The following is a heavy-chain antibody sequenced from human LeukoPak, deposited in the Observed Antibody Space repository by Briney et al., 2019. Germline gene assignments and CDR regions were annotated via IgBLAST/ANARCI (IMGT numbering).Heavy chain of an antibody. Sequence: SVKVSCKASGGTFSSYAISWVRQAPGQGLEWMGGIIPIFGTANYAQKFQGRVTITADESTSTAYMELSSLRSEDTAVYYCAGAARVVAAAGTPYYYYYGMDVWGQGTTVTVSS. J-gene: IGHJ6*02. CDR3: AGAARVVAAAGTPYYYYYGMDV. V-gene: IGHV1-69*13. CDR1: GGTFSSYA. D-gene: IGHD6-13*01. CDR2: IIPIFGTA.